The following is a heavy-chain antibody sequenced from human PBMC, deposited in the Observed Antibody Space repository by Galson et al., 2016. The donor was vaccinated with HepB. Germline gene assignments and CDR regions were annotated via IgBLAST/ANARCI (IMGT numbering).Heavy chain of an antibody. CDR3: ARDKDGPSVYLDH. CDR1: GFTFKDYY. Sequence: SLRLSCAASGFTFKDYYMSWIRQAPGKGLEWVSFISSSGGAKYYAEALEGRFTISRDNARNTVFLQMSSLRIEDTAVYFCARDKDGPSVYLDHWGQGALVTVSS. CDR2: ISSSGGAK. V-gene: IGHV3-11*01. J-gene: IGHJ4*02.